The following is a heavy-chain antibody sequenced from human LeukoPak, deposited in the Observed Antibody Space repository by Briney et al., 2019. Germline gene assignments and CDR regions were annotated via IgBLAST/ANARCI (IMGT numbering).Heavy chain of an antibody. CDR2: IKTETSGGTT. D-gene: IGHD2-2*02. V-gene: IGHV3-15*01. CDR1: GFSFSTDW. Sequence: GGSLRLSCAASGFSFSTDWMNWVRQAPGKGLEWVGRIKTETSGGTTDYAPPVKGRFTISRDDSKNTLYLQMNSLKTEDTAVYYCARDPRLYDEVERLDYWGQGTLVTVSS. J-gene: IGHJ4*02. CDR3: ARDPRLYDEVERLDY.